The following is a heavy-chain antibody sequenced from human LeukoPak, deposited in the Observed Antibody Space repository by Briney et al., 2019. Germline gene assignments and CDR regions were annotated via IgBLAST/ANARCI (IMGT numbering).Heavy chain of an antibody. V-gene: IGHV3-21*01. CDR1: GFTFSSYS. CDR3: ARDLQWLGVGATLAGAPFDY. Sequence: GGSLRLSCAASGFTFSSYSMNWVRQAPGKGLEWVSSISSSSSYIYYADSVKGRFTISRDNAKNSLYLQMNSLRAEDTAVYYCARDLQWLGVGATLAGAPFDYWGQGTLVTVSS. D-gene: IGHD1-26*01. CDR2: ISSSSSYI. J-gene: IGHJ4*02.